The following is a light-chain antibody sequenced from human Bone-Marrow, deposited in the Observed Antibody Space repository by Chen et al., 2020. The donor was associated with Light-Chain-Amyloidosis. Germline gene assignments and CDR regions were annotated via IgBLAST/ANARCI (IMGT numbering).Light chain of an antibody. CDR3: AAWDDSLNGVV. V-gene: IGLV1-36*01. J-gene: IGLJ2*01. CDR1: SSNIGNNA. Sequence: QPVLTQPPSVSEAPRQRVTIPCSGSSSNIGNNAVNWYQQLPGKAPKLLIYYDDLLPSGVSDRFSGSKSGTSASLAISGLQSEDEADYYCAAWDDSLNGVVFGGGTKLTVL. CDR2: YDD.